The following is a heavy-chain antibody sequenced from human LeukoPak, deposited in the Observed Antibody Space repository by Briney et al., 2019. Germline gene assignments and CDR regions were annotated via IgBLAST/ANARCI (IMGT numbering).Heavy chain of an antibody. V-gene: IGHV4-59*01. Sequence: SETLSLTCTVSGGSISSYYWSWIRQPPGKGLEWIGYIYYSGSTNYNPSLKSRATISVDTSKNQFSLKLSSVTAADTAVYYCARENGGDFGYWGQGTLVTVSS. CDR2: IYYSGST. D-gene: IGHD3-16*01. J-gene: IGHJ4*02. CDR1: GGSISSYY. CDR3: ARENGGDFGY.